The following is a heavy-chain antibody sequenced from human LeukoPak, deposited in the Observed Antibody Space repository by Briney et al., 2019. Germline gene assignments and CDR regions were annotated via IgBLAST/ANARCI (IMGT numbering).Heavy chain of an antibody. Sequence: GGSLRLSCAAFGFTFSSYAMGGVRQAPGKGLEWVSAISGSGGSTYHADSVKRRFTISRDNSKHTLYLQTNSLRAEDTAVYYCAKADGVYGDYVAFDIWGQGTMVTVSS. CDR3: AKADGVYGDYVAFDI. CDR1: GFTFSSYA. CDR2: ISGSGGST. D-gene: IGHD4-17*01. J-gene: IGHJ3*02. V-gene: IGHV3-23*01.